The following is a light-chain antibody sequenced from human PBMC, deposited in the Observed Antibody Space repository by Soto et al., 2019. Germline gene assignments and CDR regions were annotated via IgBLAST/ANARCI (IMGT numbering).Light chain of an antibody. J-gene: IGKJ1*01. CDR2: DAS. CDR3: QQYNSYST. Sequence: DIQMTQSPSTLSASVGDRVTITCRASQSISSWLAWYQQKPGKAPKLLIYDASSLESGVPSRFSGSVSGTEFTLTISILQPDDFATYYCQQYNSYSTFGQGTKVEIK. CDR1: QSISSW. V-gene: IGKV1-5*01.